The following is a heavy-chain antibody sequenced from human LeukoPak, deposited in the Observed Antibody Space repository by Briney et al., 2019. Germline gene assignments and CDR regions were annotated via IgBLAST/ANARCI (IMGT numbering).Heavy chain of an antibody. V-gene: IGHV1-18*01. D-gene: IGHD3-10*01. CDR1: GYTFTSYG. J-gene: IGHJ6*03. Sequence: ALVKVSCKASGYTFTSYGISWVRQAPGQGLEWMGWISAYNGNTNYAQKLQGRVTMTTDTSTSTAYMELRSLRSDDTAVYYCARDFLSIAMVRGALNYYYYYYMDVWGKGTTVTVSS. CDR3: ARDFLSIAMVRGALNYYYYYYMDV. CDR2: ISAYNGNT.